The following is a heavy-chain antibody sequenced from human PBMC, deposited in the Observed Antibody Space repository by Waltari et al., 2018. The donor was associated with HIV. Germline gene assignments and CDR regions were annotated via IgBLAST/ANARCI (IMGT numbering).Heavy chain of an antibody. CDR2: ISYDGSNK. J-gene: IGHJ4*02. D-gene: IGHD6-19*01. CDR1: GFTFSSYA. CDR3: ARGLSSGWYYFDY. V-gene: IGHV3-30*04. Sequence: QVQLVESGGGVVQPGRSLRPSCAASGFTFSSYAMPWVRQAPGKGLEWVAVISYDGSNKYYADSVKGRFTISRDNSKNTLYLQMNSRRAEDTAVYYCARGLSSGWYYFDYWGQGTLVTVSS.